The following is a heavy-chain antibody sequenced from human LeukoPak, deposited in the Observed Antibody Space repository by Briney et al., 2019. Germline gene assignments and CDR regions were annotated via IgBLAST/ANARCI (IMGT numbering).Heavy chain of an antibody. CDR3: IGNGYYSLEY. J-gene: IGHJ4*02. Sequence: SETLSLTCTVSGGSISSYYWSWIRQPPGKGLEWIGEINHSGSTNYNPSLKSRVTISVDTSKNQFSLKLSSVTAADTAVYYCIGNGYYSLEYWGQGTLVTVSS. CDR2: INHSGST. CDR1: GGSISSYY. V-gene: IGHV4-34*03. D-gene: IGHD3-3*01.